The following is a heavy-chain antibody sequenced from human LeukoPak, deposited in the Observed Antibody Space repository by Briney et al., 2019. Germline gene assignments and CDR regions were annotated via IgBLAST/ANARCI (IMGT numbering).Heavy chain of an antibody. CDR2: IIPILGIA. Sequence: SVKVSCKASGGTFSSYTISWVRQAPGQGLEWVGRIIPILGIANYAQKFQGRVTITADKSTSTAYMELSSLRSEDTAVYYCASERLGYYYMDVWGKGTTVTVSS. D-gene: IGHD1-1*01. CDR3: ASERLGYYYMDV. J-gene: IGHJ6*03. V-gene: IGHV1-69*02. CDR1: GGTFSSYT.